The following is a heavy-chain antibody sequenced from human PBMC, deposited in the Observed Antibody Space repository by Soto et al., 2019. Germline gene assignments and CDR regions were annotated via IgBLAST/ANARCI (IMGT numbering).Heavy chain of an antibody. D-gene: IGHD2-15*01. Sequence: SETLSLTCAVSGYSISSGYYWGWIRQPPGKGLEWIGSIYHSGSTYYNPSLKSRVTISVDTSKNQFSLKLSSVTAADTAVYYCASGLAVVVVAARINWFDPWGQGTLVTVSS. V-gene: IGHV4-38-2*01. CDR1: GYSISSGYY. J-gene: IGHJ5*02. CDR3: ASGLAVVVVAARINWFDP. CDR2: IYHSGST.